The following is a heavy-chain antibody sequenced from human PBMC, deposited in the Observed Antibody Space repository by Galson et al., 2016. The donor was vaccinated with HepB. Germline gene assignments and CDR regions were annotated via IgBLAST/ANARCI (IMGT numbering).Heavy chain of an antibody. D-gene: IGHD3-22*01. V-gene: IGHV4-31*03. Sequence: TLSLTCTVSGDSISSGNYYWSWIRHHPAKGLEWIGYIFHSGSTFYNPSLQSRLTISVDTSKNQFSLKLISVTAADTAVYYCARSGWNYYYDHTAYYFDNWGQGTLVTVSS. CDR1: GDSISSGNYY. J-gene: IGHJ4*02. CDR2: IFHSGST. CDR3: ARSGWNYYYDHTAYYFDN.